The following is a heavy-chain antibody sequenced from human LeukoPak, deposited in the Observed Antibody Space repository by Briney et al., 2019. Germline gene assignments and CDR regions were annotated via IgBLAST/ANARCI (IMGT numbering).Heavy chain of an antibody. J-gene: IGHJ6*03. CDR1: GFSLSTSGMC. V-gene: IGHV2-70*11. CDR2: IDWDDDK. CDR3: ARIAYYYDSSGYYHMDV. Sequence: SGPTLVNPTQTLTLTCTFSGFSLSTSGMCVSWIRQPPGKALEWLARIDWDDDKYYSTSLKTRLTISKDTSKNQVVLTMTNMDPVDTATYYCARIAYYYDSSGYYHMDVWGKGTTATVSS. D-gene: IGHD3-22*01.